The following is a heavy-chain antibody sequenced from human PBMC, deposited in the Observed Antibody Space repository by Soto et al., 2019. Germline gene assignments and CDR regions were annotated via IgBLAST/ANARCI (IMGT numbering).Heavy chain of an antibody. CDR2: ISSSSSYI. D-gene: IGHD5-12*01. Sequence: LRLSCAASGFTFSSYSMNWVRQAPGKGLEWVSSISSSSSYIYYADSVKGRFTISRDNAKNSLYLQMNSLRAEDTAVYYCARREVEMATIDYWGQGTLVTAPQ. J-gene: IGHJ4*02. V-gene: IGHV3-21*01. CDR3: ARREVEMATIDY. CDR1: GFTFSSYS.